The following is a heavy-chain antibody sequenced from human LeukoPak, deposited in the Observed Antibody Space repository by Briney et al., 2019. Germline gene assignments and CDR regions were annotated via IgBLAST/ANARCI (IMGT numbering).Heavy chain of an antibody. V-gene: IGHV3-23*01. CDR2: ISGSGIST. J-gene: IGHJ4*02. CDR1: GFTFNNDA. CDR3: AKSKCATSGYDGSLEC. Sequence: PGGSLRLSCAASGFTFNNDAMSWVRQAPGKGLEWVSGISGSGISTYYADSVKGRFTISRDKSKNTLYLQMNSLRAEDTAVYYCAKSKCATSGYDGSLECWGQGTLVTVSS. D-gene: IGHD5-12*01.